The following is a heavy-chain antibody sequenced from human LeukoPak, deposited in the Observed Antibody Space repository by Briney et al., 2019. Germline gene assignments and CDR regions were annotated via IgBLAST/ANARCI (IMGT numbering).Heavy chain of an antibody. V-gene: IGHV4-38-2*02. CDR3: ARDSGFLGWFNSRPENYFDF. CDR1: SYTIDNGYY. Sequence: SETLSLTCTASSYTIDNGYYWGWIRQPPRKGLEWIGRIYHRGDTYYSASLKSRLTISGDASRNPFSMQLSAVTAADTAVSYCARDSGFLGWFNSRPENYFDFWGQGTPVTVSS. J-gene: IGHJ4*02. CDR2: IYHRGDT. D-gene: IGHD3-3*01.